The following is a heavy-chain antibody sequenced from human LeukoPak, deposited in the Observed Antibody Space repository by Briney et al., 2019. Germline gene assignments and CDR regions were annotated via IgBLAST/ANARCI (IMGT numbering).Heavy chain of an antibody. CDR2: INHSGST. CDR3: ARHLRTSNNWFDP. V-gene: IGHV4-34*01. J-gene: IGHJ5*02. CDR1: GGSFSGYY. D-gene: IGHD1-7*01. Sequence: PSETLSLTCAVYGGSFSGYYWSWIRQPPGKGLEWIGEINHSGSTNYNPSLKSRVTISVDTSKNQFSLKLSSVTAADTAVYYCARHLRTSNNWFDPWGQGTLVTVSS.